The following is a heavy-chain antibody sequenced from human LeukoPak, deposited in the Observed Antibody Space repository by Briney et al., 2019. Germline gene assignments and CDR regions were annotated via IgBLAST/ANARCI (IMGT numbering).Heavy chain of an antibody. V-gene: IGHV7-4-1*02. CDR3: ARAGYDFWSGYPTRRYYYMDV. Sequence: ASVKVSCKASGYTFTSYAMNWVRQAPGQGLEWMGWINTNTGNPTYAQGFTGRFVFSLDTSVSTAYLQISSLKAEDTAVYYCARAGYDFWSGYPTRRYYYMDVWGKGTTVTVSS. CDR1: GYTFTSYA. J-gene: IGHJ6*03. CDR2: INTNTGNP. D-gene: IGHD3-3*01.